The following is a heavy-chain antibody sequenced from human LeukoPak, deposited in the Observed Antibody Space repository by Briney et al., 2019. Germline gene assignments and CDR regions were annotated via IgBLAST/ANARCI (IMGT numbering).Heavy chain of an antibody. CDR1: GFTFSSYG. CDR2: IWYDGSNK. Sequence: GGSLRLSCAASGFTFSSYGMHWVRQAPGKGLGWVAVIWYDGSNKYYADSVKGRFTISRDNSKNTLYLQMNSLRAEDTAVYYCARDAASSLDYWGQGTLVTVSS. J-gene: IGHJ4*02. V-gene: IGHV3-33*08. D-gene: IGHD6-13*01. CDR3: ARDAASSLDY.